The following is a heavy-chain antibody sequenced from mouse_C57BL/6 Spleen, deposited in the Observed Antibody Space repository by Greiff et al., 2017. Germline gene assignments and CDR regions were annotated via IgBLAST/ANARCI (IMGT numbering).Heavy chain of an antibody. V-gene: IGHV1-64*01. D-gene: IGHD1-1*01. CDR3: ARDYGSSPWFAY. Sequence: QVQLQQPGAELVKPGASVKLSCKASGYTFTSYWMHWVKQRPGQGLEWIGMIHPNSGSTNYNEKFKSKATLTVDKSSSTAYMHISSLTSEDSAVYYCARDYGSSPWFAYWGQGTLVTVSA. CDR2: IHPNSGST. CDR1: GYTFTSYW. J-gene: IGHJ3*01.